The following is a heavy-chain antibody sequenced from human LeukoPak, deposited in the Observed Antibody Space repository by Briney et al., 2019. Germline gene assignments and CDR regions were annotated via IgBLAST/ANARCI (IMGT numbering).Heavy chain of an antibody. Sequence: GGSLRLSCAASGFSFSDNWMTWVRHPPGKGLEWVAKINADGSEMYSVDSVKGRFTISRDNAKNSLSLQMNSLKVEDTAIYFCSSLGRGRYCSDTTCSDFYFMDVWGTGTTVIVSS. CDR2: INADGSEM. CDR3: SSLGRGRYCSDTTCSDFYFMDV. V-gene: IGHV3-7*03. D-gene: IGHD2-2*01. CDR1: GFSFSDNW. J-gene: IGHJ6*03.